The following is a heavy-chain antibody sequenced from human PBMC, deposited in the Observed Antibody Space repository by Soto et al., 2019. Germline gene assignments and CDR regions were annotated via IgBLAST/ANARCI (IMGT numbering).Heavy chain of an antibody. V-gene: IGHV3-23*01. CDR1: GFTFSTYA. Sequence: EVPLLESGGGLVQPGGSLRLSCAASGFTFSTYAMNWVRQAPGNGLEWVSAISGSGGSIHYADSVKGRFTISRDNSKNTLYLKMNSLRDEDTAVYHCVKGYWKGDVWGQGTTVTVSS. D-gene: IGHD1-1*01. CDR3: VKGYWKGDV. J-gene: IGHJ6*02. CDR2: ISGSGGSI.